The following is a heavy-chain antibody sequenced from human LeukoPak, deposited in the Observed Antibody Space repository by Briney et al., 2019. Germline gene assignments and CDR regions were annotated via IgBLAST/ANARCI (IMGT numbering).Heavy chain of an antibody. V-gene: IGHV4-39*01. CDR2: IYYSGST. CDR3: AFSPYDSSFDY. Sequence: KPSETLSLTCTVSGGSISSSSYYWGWIRQPPGKGLEWIGGIYYSGSTYYNPSLKSRVTISVDTSKNQFSLKLSSVTAADTAVYYCAFSPYDSSFDYWGQGTLVTVSS. J-gene: IGHJ4*02. CDR1: GGSISSSSYY. D-gene: IGHD3-3*01.